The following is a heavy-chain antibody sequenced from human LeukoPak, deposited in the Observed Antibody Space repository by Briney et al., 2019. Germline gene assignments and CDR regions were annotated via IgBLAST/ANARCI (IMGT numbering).Heavy chain of an antibody. CDR3: AKARGRVVVITTEY. J-gene: IGHJ4*02. V-gene: IGHV3-23*01. D-gene: IGHD3-22*01. CDR1: GFTFSSYA. Sequence: GGSLRLSCAASGFTFSSYAMSWVRQAPGKGLEWVSGISGSGGSTYYVDSVKGRFTMSRDNSKNTLYLQMNSLRAEDTAVYYCAKARGRVVVITTEYWGQGTLVTVSS. CDR2: ISGSGGST.